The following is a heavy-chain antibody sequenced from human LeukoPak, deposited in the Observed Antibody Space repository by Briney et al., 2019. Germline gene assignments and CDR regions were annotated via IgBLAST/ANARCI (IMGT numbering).Heavy chain of an antibody. CDR2: IYYSGSN. CDR3: VRGADSSGYYSIFYFDY. CDR1: GGSISSYY. Sequence: SETLSLTCTVSGGSISSYYWNWIRQPQGKGLEWIGYIYYSGSNNYNPSLKSRVTISVDTSKNQFSLKLSSVTAADTAVYYCVRGADSSGYYSIFYFDYWGQGTLVTVSS. J-gene: IGHJ4*02. D-gene: IGHD3-22*01. V-gene: IGHV4-59*01.